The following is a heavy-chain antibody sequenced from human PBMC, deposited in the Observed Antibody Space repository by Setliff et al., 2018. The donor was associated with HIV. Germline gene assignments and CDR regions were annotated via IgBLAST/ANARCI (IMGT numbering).Heavy chain of an antibody. CDR1: GYTFTAYA. Sequence: ASVKVSCKASGYTFTAYAIHWLRQVPGQGLEWMGWISSGNGNTKYSQKFQGRVTITRDTSASTAYMELSGLRSDDTAVYYCARGQGPVDYWGQGTLVTVSS. J-gene: IGHJ4*02. V-gene: IGHV1-3*04. CDR2: ISSGNGNT. CDR3: ARGQGPVDY.